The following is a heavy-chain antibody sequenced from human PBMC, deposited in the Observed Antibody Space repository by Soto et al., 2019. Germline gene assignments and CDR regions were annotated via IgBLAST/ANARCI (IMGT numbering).Heavy chain of an antibody. J-gene: IGHJ3*02. V-gene: IGHV4-59*01. CDR1: GGSISSYY. D-gene: IGHD6-19*01. Sequence: SETLSLTCTVSGGSISSYYWSWIRQPPGKGLEWIGYIYYSGSTNYNPPLKSRVTISVDTSKNQFSLKLSSVTAADTAVYYCARDLLGSGWWRVGAFDIWGQGTMVTVSS. CDR2: IYYSGST. CDR3: ARDLLGSGWWRVGAFDI.